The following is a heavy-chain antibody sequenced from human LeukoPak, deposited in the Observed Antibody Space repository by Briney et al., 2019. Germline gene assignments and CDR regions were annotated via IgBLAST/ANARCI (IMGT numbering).Heavy chain of an antibody. J-gene: IGHJ5*02. CDR2: IYYGGST. V-gene: IGHV4-59*01. CDR1: GGSISSYY. Sequence: SSETLSLTCTVSGGSISSYYWSWIRQPPGKGLEWIGYIYYGGSTNYNPSLKSRVTISVDTSKNQFSLKLSSVTAADTAVYYCARDARPYYDFWSGYYRTSNWFDPWGQGTLVTVSS. D-gene: IGHD3-3*01. CDR3: ARDARPYYDFWSGYYRTSNWFDP.